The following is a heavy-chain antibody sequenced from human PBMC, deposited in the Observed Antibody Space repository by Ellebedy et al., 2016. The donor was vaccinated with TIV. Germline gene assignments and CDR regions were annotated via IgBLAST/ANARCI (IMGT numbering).Heavy chain of an antibody. V-gene: IGHV4-38-2*02. J-gene: IGHJ4*02. CDR1: GSSISSGYY. CDR3: ARDGAGRWDY. Sequence: MPSETLSLTCSVSGSSISSGYYWGWIRPPPGRVPGWIGCMYQSGSTYYSPSLKSRVTISVDTSKNQWSLRLRCVTAADTAVYYCARDGAGRWDYWGPGTLVTFSA. D-gene: IGHD4-23*01. CDR2: MYQSGST.